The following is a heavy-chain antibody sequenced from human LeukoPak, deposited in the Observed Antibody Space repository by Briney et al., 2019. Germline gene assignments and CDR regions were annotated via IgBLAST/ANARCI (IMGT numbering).Heavy chain of an antibody. CDR1: GGSISSGGYY. Sequence: SQTLSLTCSVSGGSISSGGYYWSRIRQHPGKGLEWIGYIYYTGSTYYNPSLESRVTISVDTSKNQFSLKLSSVTAADTAVYYCARRRGSGSFDYWGQGTLVTVSS. CDR3: ARRRGSGSFDY. CDR2: IYYTGST. D-gene: IGHD3-10*01. V-gene: IGHV4-31*03. J-gene: IGHJ4*02.